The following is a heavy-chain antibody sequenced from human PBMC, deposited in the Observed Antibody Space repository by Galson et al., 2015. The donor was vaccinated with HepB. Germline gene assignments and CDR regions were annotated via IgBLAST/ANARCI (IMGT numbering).Heavy chain of an antibody. D-gene: IGHD6-19*01. CDR3: ARHREGFTAVAGTAGDLLDP. V-gene: IGHV5-10-1*01. CDR1: GYIFTSYW. J-gene: IGHJ5*02. Sequence: QSGAEVKKPGESLRISCKGSGYIFTSYWISWVRQMPGKGLEWMGRIDPSDSYSNYSPSFQGHVIISVDKSVSTAYLQWSSLKASDTAMYYCARHREGFTAVAGTAGDLLDPWGQGTLVTASS. CDR2: IDPSDSYS.